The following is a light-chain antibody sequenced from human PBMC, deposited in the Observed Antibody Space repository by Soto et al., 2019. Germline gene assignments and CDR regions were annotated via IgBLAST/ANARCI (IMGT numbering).Light chain of an antibody. CDR1: QSVSSN. CDR2: GAS. V-gene: IGKV3-15*01. J-gene: IGKJ1*01. Sequence: EIVMTQSPATLSVSPGERVTLSCRASQSVSSNLAWYQQKPGQAPRLLIYGASTRATGIPARFSGSGSGTELTLTISSLQSEDFAVYYCQHYNNWPPWTFGQGTKVDI. CDR3: QHYNNWPPWT.